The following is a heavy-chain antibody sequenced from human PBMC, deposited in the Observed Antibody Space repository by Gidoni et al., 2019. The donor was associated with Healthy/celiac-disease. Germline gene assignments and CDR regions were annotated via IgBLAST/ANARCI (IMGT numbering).Heavy chain of an antibody. V-gene: IGHV5-10-1*01. Sequence: EVQLVQSGAEVKKPGESLRISCKGSGYSFTSYWISWVRQMPGKGLEWMGRIDPSDSYTNYSPSFQGHVTISADKSISTAYLQWSSLKASDTAMYYCARRDYYGSGSYLAFDIWGQGTMVTVSS. CDR1: GYSFTSYW. CDR3: ARRDYYGSGSYLAFDI. D-gene: IGHD3-10*01. J-gene: IGHJ3*02. CDR2: IDPSDSYT.